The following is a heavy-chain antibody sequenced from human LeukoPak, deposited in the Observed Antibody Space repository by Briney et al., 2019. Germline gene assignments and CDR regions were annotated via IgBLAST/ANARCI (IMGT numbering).Heavy chain of an antibody. Sequence: SETLSLTCTVSGGSISSYYWSWIRQPAGKGLEWIGSIYYSGSTYYNPSLKSRVAMSADTSKNQFSLKLRSVTAADTALYFCARVGGPVPAALEDAFDLWGQGILVTVSS. D-gene: IGHD6-6*01. J-gene: IGHJ3*01. CDR2: IYYSGST. V-gene: IGHV4-4*07. CDR3: ARVGGPVPAALEDAFDL. CDR1: GGSISSYY.